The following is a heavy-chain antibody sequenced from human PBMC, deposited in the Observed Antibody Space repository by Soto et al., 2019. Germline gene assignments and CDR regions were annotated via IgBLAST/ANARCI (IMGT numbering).Heavy chain of an antibody. V-gene: IGHV4-4*07. CDR1: GSSISSYY. J-gene: IGHJ4*02. CDR2: VYTSGST. D-gene: IGHD6-19*01. CDR3: CYSSGWYAEKFDS. Sequence: SETLSLTCTVSGSSISSYYWGWVRQPAGKGLEWIGRVYTSGSTIYNPSLKSRVTVSLDTSKNQFSLKLTSVTAADTAVYYCCYSSGWYAEKFDSWGQGTLVTVSS.